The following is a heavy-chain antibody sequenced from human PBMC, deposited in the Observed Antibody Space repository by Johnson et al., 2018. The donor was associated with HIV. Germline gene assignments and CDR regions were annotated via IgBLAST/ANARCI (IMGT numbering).Heavy chain of an antibody. Sequence: VQLVESGGGVVRPGGSLRLSCAASGFTFDDYGMSWVRQAPGKGLEWVSGINWNGGSAGYTDSVKGRFTISRDNAKNSLYLQMSSLGAEDTALYYCAREKIKGYAFDIWGQGTMVTVSS. CDR2: INWNGGSA. J-gene: IGHJ3*02. D-gene: IGHD3-16*01. CDR1: GFTFDDYG. V-gene: IGHV3-20*04. CDR3: AREKIKGYAFDI.